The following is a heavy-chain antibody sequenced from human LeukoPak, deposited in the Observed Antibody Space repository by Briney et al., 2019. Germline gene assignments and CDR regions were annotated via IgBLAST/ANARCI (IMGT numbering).Heavy chain of an antibody. D-gene: IGHD3-16*01. Sequence: PSETLSLTCAVYGESFTAYYWSWIRQPPGKGLEWIGQINHSGSTSYNPSLKSRVTISVDTSKNQFSLKLSSVTAADTAVYYCARHASYYFDYWGQGTLVTVSS. CDR1: GESFTAYY. CDR2: INHSGST. J-gene: IGHJ4*02. V-gene: IGHV4-34*01. CDR3: ARHASYYFDY.